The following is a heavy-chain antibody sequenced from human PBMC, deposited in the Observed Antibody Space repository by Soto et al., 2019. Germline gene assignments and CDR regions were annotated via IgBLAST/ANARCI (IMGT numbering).Heavy chain of an antibody. CDR1: GYPFATYG. J-gene: IGHJ4*02. V-gene: IGHV1-18*04. Sequence: QVQLVQSGPEVKRPGASVKVSCKASGYPFATYGVSWVRQAPGQGREWMGWIGVYNNRTNFAQKFQDRVTMTTDPSTSTAFLELRSLRSDDTAVYYCARDLGPPSGWDFDYWGQGTLVTVSS. CDR3: ARDLGPPSGWDFDY. D-gene: IGHD6-19*01. CDR2: IGVYNNRT.